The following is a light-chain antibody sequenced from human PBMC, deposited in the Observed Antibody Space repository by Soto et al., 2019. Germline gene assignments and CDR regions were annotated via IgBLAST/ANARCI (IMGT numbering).Light chain of an antibody. V-gene: IGKV4-1*01. CDR1: QSIFYSSNNRNY. CDR3: QQRSNWPLT. Sequence: DIVMTQSPDSLTVSLGERATINCASSQSIFYSSNNRNYLGWYQQRPGQPPKLLIYWASTRESGVPDRFSGSGSGTDFTLTISSLEPEDFAVYYCQQRSNWPLTFGGGTKVDIK. CDR2: WAS. J-gene: IGKJ4*01.